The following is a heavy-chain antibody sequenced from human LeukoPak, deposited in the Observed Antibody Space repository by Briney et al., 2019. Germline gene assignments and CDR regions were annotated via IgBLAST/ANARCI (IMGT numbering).Heavy chain of an antibody. J-gene: IGHJ4*02. CDR2: IHYRGTT. CDR1: GGSISSYY. CDR3: ARDEFGDFQGFDY. D-gene: IGHD4-17*01. V-gene: IGHV4-59*13. Sequence: SETLSLTCTVSGGSISSYYWNWIRQSPGKGLEGLGNIHYRGTTNYNPSLKSRVTLSLDSSKSQFALKVTSVTAADTAVYYCARDEFGDFQGFDYWGQGTRVTVSS.